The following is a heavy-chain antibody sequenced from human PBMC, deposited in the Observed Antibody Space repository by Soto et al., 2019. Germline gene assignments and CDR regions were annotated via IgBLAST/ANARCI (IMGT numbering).Heavy chain of an antibody. CDR3: ALATDDYVWGSYRSGLGY. V-gene: IGHV4-34*01. J-gene: IGHJ4*02. CDR2: INHSGST. Sequence: SETLSLTCAVYGGSFSGYYWSWIRQPPGKGLEWIGEINHSGSTNYNPSLKSLVTISVDTSKNQFSLKLSSVTAADTAVSYCALATDDYVWGSYRSGLGYWGQGTLVTVSS. CDR1: GGSFSGYY. D-gene: IGHD3-16*02.